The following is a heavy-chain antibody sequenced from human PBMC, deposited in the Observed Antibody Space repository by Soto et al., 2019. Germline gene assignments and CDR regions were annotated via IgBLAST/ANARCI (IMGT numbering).Heavy chain of an antibody. D-gene: IGHD1-26*01. V-gene: IGHV4-39*07. J-gene: IGHJ4*02. CDR1: GGSISSSSYY. CDR2: IYYSGST. CDR3: ASSSGSPVPLDY. Sequence: PSETLSLTCTVSGGSISSSSYYWGWIRQPPGKGLEWIGSIYYSGSTYYNPSLKSRVTISVDTSKNQFSLKLSSVTAADTAVYYCASSSGSPVPLDYWGQGTLVTVSS.